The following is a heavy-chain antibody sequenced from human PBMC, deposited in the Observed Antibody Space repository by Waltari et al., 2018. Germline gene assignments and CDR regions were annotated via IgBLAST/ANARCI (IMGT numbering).Heavy chain of an antibody. J-gene: IGHJ5*02. CDR3: AYTVTPYNWFDP. Sequence: QVQLQESGPGLVKPSETLSLTCTVSGGSISSYYWSWIRQPPGKGLEWIGYIYYSGSTNYTPSLKSRVTISVDTSKNQFSLKLSSVTAADTAVYYCAYTVTPYNWFDPWGQGTLVTVSS. CDR1: GGSISSYY. V-gene: IGHV4-59*01. CDR2: IYYSGST. D-gene: IGHD4-4*01.